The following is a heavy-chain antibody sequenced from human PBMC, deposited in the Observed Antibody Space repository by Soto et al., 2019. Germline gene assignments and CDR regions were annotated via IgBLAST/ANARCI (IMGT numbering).Heavy chain of an antibody. D-gene: IGHD2-15*01. V-gene: IGHV3-48*01. CDR2: ISTTGSTI. J-gene: IGHJ6*03. Sequence: GGSLRLSCAASGFTFSTYSMNWVRQAPGKGLELVSYISTTGSTIYYADSVKGRFTISRDNAKNSLYLQMTSLRAEDTAVYYCARYKGYCSGGSCYYYYYMDVWGKGTTVTVSS. CDR1: GFTFSTYS. CDR3: ARYKGYCSGGSCYYYYYMDV.